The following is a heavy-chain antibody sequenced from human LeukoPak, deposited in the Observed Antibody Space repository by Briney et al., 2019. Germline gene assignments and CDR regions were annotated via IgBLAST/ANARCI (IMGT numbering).Heavy chain of an antibody. CDR2: ISGSGGST. V-gene: IGHV3-23*01. D-gene: IGHD6-6*01. CDR3: AKDLAGYSSSSGLYYYYVDV. J-gene: IGHJ6*03. Sequence: GGSLRLSCAASGFTFSSYAMSWVRQAPGKGLEWVSAISGSGGSTYYADSVKGRFTISRDNSKNTLYLQMNSLRAEDTAVYYCAKDLAGYSSSSGLYYYYVDVWGKGTTVTVSS. CDR1: GFTFSSYA.